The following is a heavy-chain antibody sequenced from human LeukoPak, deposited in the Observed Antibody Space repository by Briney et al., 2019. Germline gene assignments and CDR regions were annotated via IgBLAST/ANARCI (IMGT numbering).Heavy chain of an antibody. D-gene: IGHD3-10*01. J-gene: IGHJ6*03. CDR1: GFTFSVFG. Sequence: GGSLRLSCAASGFTFSVFGMHWVRQAPGKGLEWVAFIRYVGSNKYYPDSVKGRFTHSRDDSKNTLYLQMNSLRDEDTAVYYCAKVASGRGLNCHYYMDVWGKGTTVTVSS. V-gene: IGHV3-30*02. CDR3: AKVASGRGLNCHYYMDV. CDR2: IRYVGSNK.